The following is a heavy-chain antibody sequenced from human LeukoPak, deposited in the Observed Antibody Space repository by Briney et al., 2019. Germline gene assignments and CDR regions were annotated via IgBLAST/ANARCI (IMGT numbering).Heavy chain of an antibody. CDR3: ARDSGYDPNWFDP. J-gene: IGHJ5*02. CDR1: GGSISSSGYY. V-gene: IGHV4-39*07. CDR2: IYYTGST. D-gene: IGHD5-12*01. Sequence: SETLSLTCIVSGGSISSSGYYWGWIRQPPEKGLEWIGSIYYTGSTYYNPSLKSRVTISVDTSKNQFSLKLSSVTAADTAVYYCARDSGYDPNWFDPWGQGTLVTVSS.